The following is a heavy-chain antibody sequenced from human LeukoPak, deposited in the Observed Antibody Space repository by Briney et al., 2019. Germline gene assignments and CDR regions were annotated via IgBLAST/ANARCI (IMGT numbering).Heavy chain of an antibody. Sequence: GGSLRLSCAASGFTFSSYWMSWVRQAPGKGLEWVANIKQDGSEKYYVDSVKGRFTISRDNAKNSLYLQINSLRAEDTAVYYCARAPLMISHTGPAWVFQHWGQGTLVTVSS. CDR2: IKQDGSEK. CDR1: GFTFSSYW. V-gene: IGHV3-7*01. J-gene: IGHJ1*01. D-gene: IGHD3-16*01. CDR3: ARAPLMISHTGPAWVFQH.